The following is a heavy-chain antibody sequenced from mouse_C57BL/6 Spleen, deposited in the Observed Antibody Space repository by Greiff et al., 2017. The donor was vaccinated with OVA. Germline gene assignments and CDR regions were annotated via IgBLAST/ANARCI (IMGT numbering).Heavy chain of an antibody. CDR2: INPSTGGT. Sequence: EVQLQQSGPELVKPGASVKISCKASGYSFTGYYMNWVKQSPEKSLEWIGEINPSTGGTTYNQKFKANATLTVDKSSSTAYMQLKSLTSEDSAVYYCASYYYGSSHWYFDVWGTGTTVTVSS. J-gene: IGHJ1*03. CDR1: GYSFTGYY. V-gene: IGHV1-42*01. D-gene: IGHD1-1*01. CDR3: ASYYYGSSHWYFDV.